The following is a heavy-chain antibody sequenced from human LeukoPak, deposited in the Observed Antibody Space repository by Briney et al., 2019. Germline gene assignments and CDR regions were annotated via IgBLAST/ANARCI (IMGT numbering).Heavy chain of an antibody. CDR2: ISSSGTTI. Sequence: GGSLRLSCAASGFTFSSFEMNWVRQAPGKGLEWVSYISSSGTTIYPDSVKGRFTISRDNAKNSLYLQMNSLRDEDTAVYYCAFGIASAAFDTWGHGTMVTVS. CDR3: AFGIASAAFDT. J-gene: IGHJ3*02. CDR1: GFTFSSFE. D-gene: IGHD6-13*01. V-gene: IGHV3-48*03.